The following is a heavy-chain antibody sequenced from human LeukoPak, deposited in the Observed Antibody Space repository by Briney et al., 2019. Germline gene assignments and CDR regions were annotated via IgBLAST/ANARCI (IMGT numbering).Heavy chain of an antibody. CDR1: GFTFSSYA. CDR2: ISYDGSNK. Sequence: GRSLRLSCAASGFTFSSYAMHWVRQAPGKGLEWVAVISYDGSNKYYADSVKGRFTSSRDNSKNTLYLQMNSLRAEDTAVYYCARVHSHALTYYYYYMDVWGKGTTVTVSS. D-gene: IGHD3-9*01. V-gene: IGHV3-30*01. CDR3: ARVHSHALTYYYYYMDV. J-gene: IGHJ6*03.